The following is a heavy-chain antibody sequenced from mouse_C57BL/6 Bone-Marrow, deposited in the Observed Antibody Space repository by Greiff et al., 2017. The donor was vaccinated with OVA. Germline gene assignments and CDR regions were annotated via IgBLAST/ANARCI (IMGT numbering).Heavy chain of an antibody. D-gene: IGHD2-3*01. CDR2: ISSGGSYT. CDR1: GFTFSSYG. Sequence: EVQVVESGGDLVKPGGSLKLSCAASGFTFSSYGMSWVRQTPDKRLEWVATISSGGSYTYYPDSVKGRFTISRDNAKNTLYLQRSSLKAEDTAMYYCERLYDGYYEGAMDYWGQGTSVTVSS. CDR3: ERLYDGYYEGAMDY. J-gene: IGHJ4*01. V-gene: IGHV5-6*01.